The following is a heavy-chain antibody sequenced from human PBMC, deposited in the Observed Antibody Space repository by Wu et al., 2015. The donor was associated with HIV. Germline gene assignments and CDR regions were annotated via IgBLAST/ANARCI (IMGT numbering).Heavy chain of an antibody. J-gene: IGHJ3*02. Sequence: QVQLVQSGAEVTEPGASVMVSCKASQYTFINYDVHWVRQAAGQGLEWMGWMNPKSGNTGYAQKFQGRVTMTRNTSITTAYMELRSLRSDDTAIYYCARAYYYDYTGYQRADAFDIWGQGTMVTVSS. V-gene: IGHV1-8*01. CDR1: QYTFINYD. D-gene: IGHD3-22*01. CDR3: ARAYYYDYTGYQRADAFDI. CDR2: MNPKSGNT.